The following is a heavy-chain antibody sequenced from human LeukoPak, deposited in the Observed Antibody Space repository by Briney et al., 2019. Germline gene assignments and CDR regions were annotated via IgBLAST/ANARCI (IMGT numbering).Heavy chain of an antibody. CDR2: IRSKAYGGTT. J-gene: IGHJ4*02. Sequence: PGGSLRLSCTASGFTFGDYATSWVRQAPGKGLEWVGFIRSKAYGGTTEYAASVKGRFTISRDDSKSIAYLQMNSLKTEDTAVYYCTSDPEYCGGDCYSFDYWGQGTLVTVSS. CDR3: TSDPEYCGGDCYSFDY. V-gene: IGHV3-49*04. D-gene: IGHD2-21*01. CDR1: GFTFGDYA.